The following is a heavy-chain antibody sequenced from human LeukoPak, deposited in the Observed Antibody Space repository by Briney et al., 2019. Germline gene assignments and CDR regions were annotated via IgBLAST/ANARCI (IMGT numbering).Heavy chain of an antibody. J-gene: IGHJ4*02. CDR1: GHTFTSYG. D-gene: IGHD2-2*01. V-gene: IGHV1-8*01. CDR2: MSPNSGNT. CDR3: ARGCSSTTCSWPFDY. Sequence: GASVKVSCKASGHTFTSYGIHWVRQATGQGLEWMGWMSPNSGNTVYAQKFQGRVTMTRNTSISTAYVELSSLSSEDTAVYYCARGCSSTTCSWPFDYWGQGTLVNVSS.